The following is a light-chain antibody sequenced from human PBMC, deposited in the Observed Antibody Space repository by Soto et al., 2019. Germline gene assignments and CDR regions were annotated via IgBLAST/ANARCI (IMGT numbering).Light chain of an antibody. V-gene: IGLV2-14*01. Sequence: QSALTQPASVSGSLGQSITISCSGTSSAVGAYNYVSWYQQYPGKSPKLMIYHVTDRPSGVSNRFSGSKSGNTASLTISGLLAEDQADYYCCSYTTSNTFVFGTGTQLTVL. CDR3: CSYTTSNTFV. J-gene: IGLJ1*01. CDR1: SSAVGAYNY. CDR2: HVT.